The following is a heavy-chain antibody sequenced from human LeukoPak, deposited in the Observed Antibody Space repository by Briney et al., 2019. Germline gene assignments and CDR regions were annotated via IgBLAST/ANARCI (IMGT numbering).Heavy chain of an antibody. CDR2: ISAYNGNT. CDR1: GYTFTSYG. D-gene: IGHD3-10*01. Sequence: ASVKVSCKASGYTFTSYGISWVRQAPGQGLEWMGWISAYNGNTNYAQKLQGRVTMTTDTSTSTAYMELRSLRSDDTAVYYCARSPLWFGELLPPPFIAYWGQGTLVTVSS. CDR3: ARSPLWFGELLPPPFIAY. V-gene: IGHV1-18*01. J-gene: IGHJ4*02.